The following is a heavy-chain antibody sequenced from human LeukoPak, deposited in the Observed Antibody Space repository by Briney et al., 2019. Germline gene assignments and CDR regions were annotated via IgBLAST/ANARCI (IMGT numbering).Heavy chain of an antibody. CDR2: INPKSGGT. Sequence: ASVKVSCKSSGYTFTDYYMHWVRQAPGQGLEWMGWINPKSGGTNYAQNFQGRVTMTRNTSISTAYMELSRLRSDDTAVYYCARDYGLHYFDYWGQGTLVTVSS. CDR3: ARDYGLHYFDY. CDR1: GYTFTDYY. J-gene: IGHJ4*02. D-gene: IGHD4-17*01. V-gene: IGHV1-2*02.